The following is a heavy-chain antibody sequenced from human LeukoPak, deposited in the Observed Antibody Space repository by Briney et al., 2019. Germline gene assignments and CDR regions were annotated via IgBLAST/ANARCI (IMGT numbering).Heavy chain of an antibody. J-gene: IGHJ4*02. CDR3: ARDYDILTGSDY. CDR2: IYYSGST. D-gene: IGHD3-9*01. CDR1: GGSISSYY. V-gene: IGHV4-59*08. Sequence: KPSETLSLTCTVSGGSISSYYWSWIRQPPWKGLEWIGYIYYSGSTNYNPSLKSRVTISVDTSKNQFSLKLSSVTAADTAVYYCARDYDILTGSDYWGQGTLVTVSS.